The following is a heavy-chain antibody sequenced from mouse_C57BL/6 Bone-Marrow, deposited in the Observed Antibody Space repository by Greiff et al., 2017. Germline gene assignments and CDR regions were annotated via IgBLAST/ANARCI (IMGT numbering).Heavy chain of an antibody. CDR3: ARAAIYYDYDGDAMDY. D-gene: IGHD2-4*01. Sequence: QVQLQQSGPGLVQPSQSLSITCPVSGFSLTSYGVHWVRQSPGKGLEWLGVIWSVGSTDYTAAFISRLSISKDNSNSQVFFKMNSLQADDTAIYYYARAAIYYDYDGDAMDYWGQGTSVTVSS. CDR1: GFSLTSYG. J-gene: IGHJ4*01. V-gene: IGHV2-2*01. CDR2: IWSVGST.